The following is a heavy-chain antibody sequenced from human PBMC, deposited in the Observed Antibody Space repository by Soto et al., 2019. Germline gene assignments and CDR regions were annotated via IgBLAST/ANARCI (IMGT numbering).Heavy chain of an antibody. CDR2: ISGGAYSS. V-gene: IGHV3-23*01. J-gene: IGHJ4*02. D-gene: IGHD4-4*01. CDR3: AKDWGDYSNYFDS. CDR1: GFTFNNYA. Sequence: GGSLRLSCAASGFTFNNYAMSWVRLAPGKGLEWVSSISGGAYSSYYADSVKGRFAISRDNPKNTLSLQLNSLRAEDTAVYYCAKDWGDYSNYFDSWGQGALVTVSS.